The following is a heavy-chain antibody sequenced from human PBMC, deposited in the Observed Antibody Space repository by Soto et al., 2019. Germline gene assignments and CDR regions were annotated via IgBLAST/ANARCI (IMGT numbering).Heavy chain of an antibody. CDR2: IIPILGIA. D-gene: IGHD1-20*01. CDR3: ARAGGGYKAFDI. J-gene: IGHJ3*02. CDR1: GGTFSSYT. Sequence: QVQLVQSGAEVKKPGSSVKVSCKASGGTFSSYTISWVRQAPGQGLEWMGRIIPILGIANYAQKFQGRVTITADKYTSTAYMELSSLRSEDTAVYYCARAGGGYKAFDIWGQGTMVTVSS. V-gene: IGHV1-69*02.